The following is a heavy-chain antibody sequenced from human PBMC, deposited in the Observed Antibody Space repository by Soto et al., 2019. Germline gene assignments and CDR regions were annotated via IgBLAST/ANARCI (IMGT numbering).Heavy chain of an antibody. D-gene: IGHD3-22*01. CDR1: GYTFTSYD. Sequence: GASVKVSCKASGYTFTSYDINWVRQATGQGLEWMGWMNPNSGNTGYAQKFQGRVTMTKNTSISTAYMELSSLRSEDTAVHYCTMIVVVDDAFDICGQGKMVTVSS. CDR2: MNPNSGNT. CDR3: TMIVVVDDAFDI. V-gene: IGHV1-8*01. J-gene: IGHJ3*02.